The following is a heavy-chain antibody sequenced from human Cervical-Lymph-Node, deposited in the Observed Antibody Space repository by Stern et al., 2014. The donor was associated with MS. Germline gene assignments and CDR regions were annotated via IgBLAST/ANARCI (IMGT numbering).Heavy chain of an antibody. Sequence: VQMVQSGAEEKKPGASVKGSCKASGYTFTSYYMHWGRQAPGTGLEWMGKINPSGGSTSYEQKFQGRVTMTRDTSTSTVYMELRSLRSEDTAVYYCAREVAGHRLGMMDVWGQGTTVTVSS. CDR1: GYTFTSYY. J-gene: IGHJ6*02. CDR2: INPSGGST. D-gene: IGHD6-19*01. CDR3: AREVAGHRLGMMDV. V-gene: IGHV1-46*01.